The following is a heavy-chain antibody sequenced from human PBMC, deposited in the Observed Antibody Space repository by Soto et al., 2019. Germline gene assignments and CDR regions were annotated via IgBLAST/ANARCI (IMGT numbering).Heavy chain of an antibody. CDR1: GFTFSSYG. J-gene: IGHJ3*02. V-gene: IGHV3-33*01. D-gene: IGHD1-26*01. CDR2: IWYDGSNK. Sequence: PGGSLRLSCAASGFTFSSYGMHWVRQAPGKGLEWVAVIWYDGSNKYYADSVKGRFTISRDNSKNTLYLQMNSLRAEDTAVYYCARDKAGATDAFDIWGQGTMVTVSS. CDR3: ARDKAGATDAFDI.